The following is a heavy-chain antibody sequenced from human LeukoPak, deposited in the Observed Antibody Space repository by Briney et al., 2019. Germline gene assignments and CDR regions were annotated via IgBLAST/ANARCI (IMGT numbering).Heavy chain of an antibody. CDR2: IYHSGDT. Sequence: SETLSLTCIVSGYSITSGYYWGWIRQPPGKGLEWIGSIYHSGDTYYNPSLKSRVTISVDTSKNQFSLKLSSVTAADTAVYYCATRYVWGSYRYPDWGQGTLVTVSS. CDR3: ATRYVWGSYRYPD. D-gene: IGHD3-16*02. J-gene: IGHJ4*02. V-gene: IGHV4-38-2*02. CDR1: GYSITSGYY.